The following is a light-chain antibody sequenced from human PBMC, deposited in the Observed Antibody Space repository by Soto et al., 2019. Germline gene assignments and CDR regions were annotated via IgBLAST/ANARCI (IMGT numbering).Light chain of an antibody. CDR2: EVS. CDR3: SSYSRSSFYV. CDR1: TSDIGGWNY. Sequence: QSALTQPASVSGSPGQSITISCTGTTSDIGGWNYVSWYQQHPGKAPKLMIYEVSNRPSGVSNRFSGSKSGNTASLTISGIQTEDEADYYCSSYSRSSFYVFGTGTKLTVL. V-gene: IGLV2-14*01. J-gene: IGLJ1*01.